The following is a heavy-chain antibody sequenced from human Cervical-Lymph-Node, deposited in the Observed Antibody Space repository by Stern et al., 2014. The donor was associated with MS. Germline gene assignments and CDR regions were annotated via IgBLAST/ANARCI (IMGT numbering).Heavy chain of an antibody. J-gene: IGHJ2*01. V-gene: IGHV3-21*01. CDR3: AREEDSYDMLTGYLSRYFDL. Sequence: VQLVESGGGLVKPGGSLRLSCAASGFTFSSYSMNWVRQAPGKGLEWVASISSSSSHIYYADSVKGRFTISRDNAKNSLYLQMNSLRAEDTAVYYCAREEDSYDMLTGYLSRYFDLWGRGTLVTVSS. D-gene: IGHD3-9*01. CDR2: ISSSSSHI. CDR1: GFTFSSYS.